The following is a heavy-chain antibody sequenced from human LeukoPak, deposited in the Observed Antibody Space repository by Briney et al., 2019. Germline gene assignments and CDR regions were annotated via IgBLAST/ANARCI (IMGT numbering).Heavy chain of an antibody. J-gene: IGHJ4*02. CDR1: GFTFSSYA. CDR3: ARWELYSGFYYIDY. CDR2: IKPDGSLI. Sequence: GGSLRLSCAASGFTFSSYAMHWVRQGPGKGLEWVANIKPDGSLIYYVDSVKGRFTISRDNAKNSLYLQMNSLRAEDTAVYYCARWELYSGFYYIDYWGQGTLATVSS. D-gene: IGHD1-26*01. V-gene: IGHV3-7*01.